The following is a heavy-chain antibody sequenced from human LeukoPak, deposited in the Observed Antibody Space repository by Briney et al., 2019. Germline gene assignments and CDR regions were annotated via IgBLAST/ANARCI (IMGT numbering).Heavy chain of an antibody. CDR2: INHSGST. Sequence: SETLSLTCAVYGGSFSGYYWSWIRQPPGKGLEWIGEINHSGSTNYNPSLKSRVTISVDTSKNQFSLKLSSVTAADTAVYYCARRIGYSSGWYNYFDYWGQRTLVTVSS. CDR3: ARRIGYSSGWYNYFDY. J-gene: IGHJ4*02. CDR1: GGSFSGYY. V-gene: IGHV4-34*01. D-gene: IGHD6-19*01.